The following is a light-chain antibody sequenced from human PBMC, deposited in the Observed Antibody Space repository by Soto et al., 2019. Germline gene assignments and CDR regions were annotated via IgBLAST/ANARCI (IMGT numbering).Light chain of an antibody. Sequence: EIVLTQSPATLSLSPWIRAPLSCMASQNISNYLIWYQQKPGQAPRLLIYDVSNRATGIPARFSGSGSGTEFTLTISSLQSEDFAVYYCQQYNNGPPWTVGQGTKV. V-gene: IGKV3-11*01. J-gene: IGKJ1*01. CDR2: DVS. CDR3: QQYNNGPPWT. CDR1: QNISNY.